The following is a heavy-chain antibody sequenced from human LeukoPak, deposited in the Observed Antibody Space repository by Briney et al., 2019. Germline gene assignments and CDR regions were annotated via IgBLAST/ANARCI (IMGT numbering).Heavy chain of an antibody. V-gene: IGHV1-69*05. Sequence: SVKVSCKASGGTFSSYAISLVRQAPGQGLEWMGRIILIFGTSNYAQKFQGRVTITTDESTSTAYMELSSLRSEDTAVYYCAREYYYDSSGYYYVIDYWGQGTLVTVSS. J-gene: IGHJ4*02. D-gene: IGHD3-22*01. CDR2: IILIFGTS. CDR3: AREYYYDSSGYYYVIDY. CDR1: GGTFSSYA.